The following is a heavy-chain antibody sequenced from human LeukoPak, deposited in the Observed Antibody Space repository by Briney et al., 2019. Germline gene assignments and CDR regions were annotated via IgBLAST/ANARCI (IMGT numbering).Heavy chain of an antibody. CDR3: ARSHSSSSVTFDS. Sequence: SETLSLTCTVSGGSISSYYWNWIRQPPGKGLEWIGYIYYSGSTNYNPSLKSRVTISVDTSKNQFSLKLSSVTAADTAVYYCARSHSSSSVTFDSWGLGTLVTVSS. CDR1: GGSISSYY. CDR2: IYYSGST. J-gene: IGHJ4*02. D-gene: IGHD6-6*01. V-gene: IGHV4-59*01.